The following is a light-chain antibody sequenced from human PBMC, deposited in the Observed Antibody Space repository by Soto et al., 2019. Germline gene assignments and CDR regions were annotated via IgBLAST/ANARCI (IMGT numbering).Light chain of an antibody. Sequence: DIQMTQSPSALSASVGDRVTITCRASQSVSNWLAWYRQKPGEAPQLLIYEGSTLERGVPSRFSGSGSGTEFTLIIISLKTHDFATFYCQQYDTYSRTFGQGTKVEVK. CDR2: EGS. J-gene: IGKJ1*01. CDR1: QSVSNW. V-gene: IGKV1-5*03. CDR3: QQYDTYSRT.